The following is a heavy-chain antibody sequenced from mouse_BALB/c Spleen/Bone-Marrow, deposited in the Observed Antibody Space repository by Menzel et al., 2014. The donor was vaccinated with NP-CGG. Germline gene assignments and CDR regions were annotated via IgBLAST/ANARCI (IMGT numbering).Heavy chain of an antibody. Sequence: VQLQQSGPGLVQPSQRLSIPCTVSGFSLTSYGVHWVRQSPGKGLEWLGVIWSGGSTDYNAAFISRLSISKDNSKSQVFFKMNSLQADDTAIYYCARNWGYGYLFYAMDYWGQGTSVTVSS. CDR3: ARNWGYGYLFYAMDY. CDR1: GFSLTSYG. V-gene: IGHV2-4-1*01. D-gene: IGHD1-2*01. J-gene: IGHJ4*01. CDR2: IWSGGST.